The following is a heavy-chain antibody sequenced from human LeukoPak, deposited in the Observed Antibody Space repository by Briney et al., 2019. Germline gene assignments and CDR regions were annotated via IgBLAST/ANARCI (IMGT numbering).Heavy chain of an antibody. CDR2: ISTDGSRV. J-gene: IGHJ4*02. V-gene: IGHV3-74*01. Sequence: PGGSLRLSCAASGFTFSSYGMHWVRHAPGKGLVWVSRISTDGSRVSDADSVKGRFTISRDNAKNTLYLQMNSLRAEDTAVYYCTRDFWGSGGHWGQGTLVTVSS. CDR1: GFTFSSYG. D-gene: IGHD3-16*01. CDR3: TRDFWGSGGH.